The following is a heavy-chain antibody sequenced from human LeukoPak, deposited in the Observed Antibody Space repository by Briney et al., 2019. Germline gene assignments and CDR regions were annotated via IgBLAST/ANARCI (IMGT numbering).Heavy chain of an antibody. V-gene: IGHV1-2*02. D-gene: IGHD1-26*01. CDR3: ARDYSGRYYYFDY. J-gene: IGHJ4*02. CDR1: GYTFTSYY. Sequence: ASVKVSCKASGYTFTSYYMHWVRQAPGQGLEWMGGINPNSGDTNYAQKFQGRVTMTRDTSISTAYMELSRLRSDDTAVYYCARDYSGRYYYFDYWGLGTLVTVSS. CDR2: INPNSGDT.